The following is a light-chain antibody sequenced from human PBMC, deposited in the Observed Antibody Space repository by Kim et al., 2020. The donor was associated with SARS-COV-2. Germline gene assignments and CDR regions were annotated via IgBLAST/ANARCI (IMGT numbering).Light chain of an antibody. Sequence: ASVGDRVTITCRASQGASTYLAWYQHKPAKAPKLLIYAASTLQSGVPSRFSGSGSGTHFTLTISSLQAEDFATYYCQQLNSLPLTFGGGTKVEIK. J-gene: IGKJ4*01. V-gene: IGKV1-9*01. CDR3: QQLNSLPLT. CDR1: QGASTY. CDR2: AAS.